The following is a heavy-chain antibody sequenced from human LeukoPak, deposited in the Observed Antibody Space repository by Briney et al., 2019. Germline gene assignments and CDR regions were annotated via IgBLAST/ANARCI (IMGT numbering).Heavy chain of an antibody. Sequence: ASVKVSCKTSGYTFTGYYMHWVRQAPGQGLEWMGWINPNSGGTNYPQKFQGRVTMTRDTSITTAYMELSSLRSDDTAVYYCARAGGRYYYDSSGYYLDYDFWGQGTLVTVSS. J-gene: IGHJ4*02. D-gene: IGHD3-22*01. V-gene: IGHV1-2*02. CDR3: ARAGGRYYYDSSGYYLDYDF. CDR2: INPNSGGT. CDR1: GYTFTGYY.